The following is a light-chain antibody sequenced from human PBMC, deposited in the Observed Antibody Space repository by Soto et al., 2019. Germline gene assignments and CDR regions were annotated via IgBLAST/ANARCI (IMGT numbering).Light chain of an antibody. V-gene: IGLV2-14*03. CDR3: TSYTTSSTLV. CDR2: DVS. CDR1: SSDVGYYNY. Sequence: QSALTQPASVSESLGQSITISCTGTSSDVGYYNYVSWYQHHPGKAPKLMIYDVSNRPSGVSRRFSGSKSGNTASLTISGLRAEVEADYYCTSYTTSSTLVFGGGTKVTVL. J-gene: IGLJ2*01.